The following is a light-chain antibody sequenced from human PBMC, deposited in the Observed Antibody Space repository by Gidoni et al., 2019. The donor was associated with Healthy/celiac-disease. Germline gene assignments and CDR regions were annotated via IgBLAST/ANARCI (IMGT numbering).Light chain of an antibody. J-gene: IGLJ3*02. CDR1: SSNIGSNY. Sequence: QSVLTQPPSASGTPGQRVTISCSGSSSNIGSNYVYWYQQLPGTAPKLLIYRNNQRPSGVPDRFSGSKSGTSASLAISGLRSEDEADYYCAAWDDSLSAWEFGGGTKLTVL. CDR3: AAWDDSLSAWE. V-gene: IGLV1-47*01. CDR2: RNN.